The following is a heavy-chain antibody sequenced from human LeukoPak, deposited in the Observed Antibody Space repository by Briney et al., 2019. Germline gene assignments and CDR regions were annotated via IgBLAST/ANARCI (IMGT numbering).Heavy chain of an antibody. V-gene: IGHV4-34*01. CDR2: INHSGST. D-gene: IGHD7-27*01. J-gene: IGHJ4*02. Sequence: SETLSLTCTVYGGSFSGYYWSWIRQPPGKGLEWNGEINHSGSTNYNPSLKSRVTISVDTSKNQFSLKLSSVTAADTAVYYCARALGTSFDYWGQGTLVTVSS. CDR1: GGSFSGYY. CDR3: ARALGTSFDY.